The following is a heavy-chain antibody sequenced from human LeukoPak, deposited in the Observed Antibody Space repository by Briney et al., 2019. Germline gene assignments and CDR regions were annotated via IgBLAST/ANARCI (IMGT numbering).Heavy chain of an antibody. J-gene: IGHJ6*03. CDR3: ARDMDYPVEYYYYYMDV. V-gene: IGHV3-21*01. D-gene: IGHD3/OR15-3a*01. CDR1: GFTFNSHC. Sequence: GSLRLSCAASGFTFNSHCMNWVRQAPGKGLGGVSSINSSSTYIYYADSVKGRFTISRDNAKNSLYLQMSSLRAEDTAVYYCARDMDYPVEYYYYYMDVWGKGTTVTVSS. CDR2: INSSSTYI.